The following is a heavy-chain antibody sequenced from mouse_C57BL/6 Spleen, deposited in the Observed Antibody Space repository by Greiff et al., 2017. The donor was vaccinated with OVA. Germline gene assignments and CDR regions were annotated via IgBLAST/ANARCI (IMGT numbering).Heavy chain of an antibody. D-gene: IGHD1-1*01. CDR1: GFTFSDYG. CDR3: ARDYGYYLDY. CDR2: ISSGSSTI. Sequence: VQLKESGGGLVKPGGSLKLSCAASGFTFSDYGMHWVRQAPEKGLEWVAYISSGSSTIYYADTVKGRFTISGDNAKNTLFLHMTSLRSEDTAMYYCARDYGYYLDYWGQGTTLTVSS. J-gene: IGHJ2*01. V-gene: IGHV5-17*01.